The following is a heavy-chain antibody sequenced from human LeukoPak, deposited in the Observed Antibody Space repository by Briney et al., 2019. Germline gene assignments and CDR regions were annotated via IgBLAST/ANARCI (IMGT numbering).Heavy chain of an antibody. CDR1: GFTVISNL. CDR3: ARGAYRISWPGIDY. CDR2: IYSGGAT. Sequence: GGSLRLSCAASGFTVISNLMTWVRQSPGRGLEWLSSIYSGGATYYADSVKGRFTISREHSNNSVSLQMTNLRVEDTAIYYCARGAYRISWPGIDYWGQGTLVTVSS. J-gene: IGHJ4*02. V-gene: IGHV3-53*01. D-gene: IGHD3-16*02.